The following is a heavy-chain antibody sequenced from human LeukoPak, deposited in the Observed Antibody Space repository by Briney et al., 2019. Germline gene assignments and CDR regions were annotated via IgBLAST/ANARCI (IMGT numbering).Heavy chain of an antibody. CDR3: ARDSEAGISPFDY. CDR2: IYTSGST. Sequence: SETLSLTCTVSGGSISSYYWSRIRQPAGKGLEWIGRIYTSGSTNYNPSLKSRVTMSVDTSKNQFSLKLSSVTAADTAVYYCARDSEAGISPFDYWGQGTLVTVSS. CDR1: GGSISSYY. D-gene: IGHD2-21*01. V-gene: IGHV4-4*07. J-gene: IGHJ4*02.